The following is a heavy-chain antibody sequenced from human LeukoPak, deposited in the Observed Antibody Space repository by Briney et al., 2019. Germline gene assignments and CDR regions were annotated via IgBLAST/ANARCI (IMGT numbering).Heavy chain of an antibody. CDR3: ARHSDRWRYAMDV. D-gene: IGHD1-26*01. CDR1: GGSISFY. CDR2: IYQSGST. Sequence: SETLPLTCTLSGGSISFYWSWFRQSPGKGLEWIGQIYQSGSTDYNPSLRSRVTISRDTSKNQFSLQLTSVTAVDTAVYYCARHSDRWRYAMDVWGQGTTVTVSS. V-gene: IGHV4-59*08. J-gene: IGHJ6*02.